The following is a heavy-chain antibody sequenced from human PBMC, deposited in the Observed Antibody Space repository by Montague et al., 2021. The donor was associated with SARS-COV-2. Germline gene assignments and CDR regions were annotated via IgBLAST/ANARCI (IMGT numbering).Heavy chain of an antibody. CDR1: GDSISDYY. CDR3: ASTSRGARYFYGVDV. J-gene: IGHJ4*02. CDR2: IFRSGAT. Sequence: SETLSLTCTVSGDSISDYYWSWIRQPPGMGLEWIGYIFRSGATNYNPPLKSRVIISLDTSKSQFYLRLSSVTAADTAIYYCASTSRGARYFYGVDVWGQGTLVTVSS. V-gene: IGHV4-59*01. D-gene: IGHD3-22*01.